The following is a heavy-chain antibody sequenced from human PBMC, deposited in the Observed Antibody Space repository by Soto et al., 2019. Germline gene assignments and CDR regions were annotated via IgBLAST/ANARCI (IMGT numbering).Heavy chain of an antibody. CDR2: IIPIFGTA. V-gene: IGHV1-69*01. D-gene: IGHD3-3*01. CDR1: GGTFSRYA. Sequence: QVQLVQSGAEVKKPGSSVKVSCKASGGTFSRYAISWVRQAPGQGLEWMGGIIPIFGTANYAQKFQGRVTITADESTSTAYMELSSLRAEDTAVYYCAGGYDFWPRDNWFDHWGQGTLVTVSS. J-gene: IGHJ5*02. CDR3: AGGYDFWPRDNWFDH.